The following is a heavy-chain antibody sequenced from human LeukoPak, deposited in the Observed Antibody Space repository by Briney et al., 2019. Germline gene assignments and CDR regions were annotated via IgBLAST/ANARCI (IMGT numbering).Heavy chain of an antibody. D-gene: IGHD3-10*01. J-gene: IGHJ4*02. CDR1: GFTVSSSY. CDR2: IYSGGST. V-gene: IGHV3-53*01. Sequence: GGSLRLSCAASGFTVSSSYMSWVRQAPGKGLEWVSVIYSGGSTDYADSVKGRFTISRDNSKNTLYLQMNSLRAEDTAVYYCARDWGSGSFYAEPYFDYWGQGTLVTASS. CDR3: ARDWGSGSFYAEPYFDY.